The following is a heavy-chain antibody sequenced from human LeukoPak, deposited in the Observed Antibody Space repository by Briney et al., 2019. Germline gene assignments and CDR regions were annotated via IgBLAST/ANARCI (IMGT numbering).Heavy chain of an antibody. J-gene: IGHJ4*02. CDR2: IGGGSAST. CDR1: GFTFSNYA. V-gene: IGHV3-23*01. D-gene: IGHD2-15*01. Sequence: GASLRLSCAASGFTFSNYAMSWVRQAPGKGLEWVSAIGGGSASTYYADSVKGRFTISRDNSKNTLYLQINSLGAEDTAVYYCAKEGSTVARRPPFDYWGQGTLVTVSS. CDR3: AKEGSTVARRPPFDY.